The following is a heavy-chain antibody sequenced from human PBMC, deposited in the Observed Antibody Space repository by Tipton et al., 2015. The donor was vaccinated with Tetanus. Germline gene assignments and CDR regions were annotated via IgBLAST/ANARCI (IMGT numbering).Heavy chain of an antibody. CDR3: ARTADNWFDP. Sequence: TLSLICTVSGGSVRSGDYSWNWIRQPPGKGLEWLAYVSYSGRTNSNYSLKSRITISQDTSKNQFSLRLTSVTAADTAVYYCARTADNWFDPWGQGTLVTVSS. CDR1: GGSVRSGDYS. V-gene: IGHV4-61*08. D-gene: IGHD2-21*02. J-gene: IGHJ5*02. CDR2: VSYSGRT.